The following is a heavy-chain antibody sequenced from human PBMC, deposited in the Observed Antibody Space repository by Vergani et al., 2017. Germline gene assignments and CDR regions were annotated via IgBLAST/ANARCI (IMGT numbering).Heavy chain of an antibody. Sequence: EVQLLESGGGLVQPGGSLRLSCAASGFTVSSNYMSWVRQAPGKGLEWVSVIYSGGSTYYADSVKGRFTISRDTSKNTLYLQMNSLRAGDTAVYYCAKVGYYCSSTSCQWYWGQGTLVTVSS. J-gene: IGHJ4*02. CDR2: IYSGGST. D-gene: IGHD2-2*01. CDR3: AKVGYYCSSTSCQWY. V-gene: IGHV3-66*01. CDR1: GFTVSSNY.